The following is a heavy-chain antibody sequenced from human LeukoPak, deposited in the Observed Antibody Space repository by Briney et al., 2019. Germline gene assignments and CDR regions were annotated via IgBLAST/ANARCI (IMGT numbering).Heavy chain of an antibody. CDR1: GFTFTSYS. CDR3: AKSRTTMVRGVISNYFDY. D-gene: IGHD3-10*01. J-gene: IGHJ4*02. Sequence: GGSLRLSCAASGFTFTSYSMSWVRQAPGKGLEWVSGTSDRGDYTYYADSVKGRFTISRDNSKNTLYLQMNSLRAEDTAVYYCAKSRTTMVRGVISNYFDYWGQGTLVTVSS. V-gene: IGHV3-23*01. CDR2: TSDRGDYT.